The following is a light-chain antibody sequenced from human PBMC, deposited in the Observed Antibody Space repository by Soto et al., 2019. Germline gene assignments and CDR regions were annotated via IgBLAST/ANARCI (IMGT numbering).Light chain of an antibody. V-gene: IGLV1-47*01. Sequence: QSVLTQPPSASGTPGQSITISCSGSSSNIGSQYVYWYQQLPGTAPTVVIYKNNERPSGVPDRFSGSKSGTSASLAISGLRSEDEADYYCAAWDDSLSGWVFGGGTKLTVL. CDR1: SSNIGSQY. CDR2: KNN. CDR3: AAWDDSLSGWV. J-gene: IGLJ3*02.